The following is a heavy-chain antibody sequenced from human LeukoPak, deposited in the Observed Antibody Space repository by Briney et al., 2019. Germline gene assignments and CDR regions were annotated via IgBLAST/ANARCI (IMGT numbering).Heavy chain of an antibody. V-gene: IGHV4-30-4*07. CDR3: ARDKEGEKLVWFDP. D-gene: IGHD3-16*01. Sequence: SETLSLTRALSGVSLSSGSYSCRWIRQPPGRGLEWIGSISYSGRTSYNPSLKSGVNISGDTSQNQFSLRVTSVTAADTAVYYCARDKEGEKLVWFDPWGQGILVTVSS. J-gene: IGHJ5*02. CDR1: GVSLSSGSYS. CDR2: ISYSGRT.